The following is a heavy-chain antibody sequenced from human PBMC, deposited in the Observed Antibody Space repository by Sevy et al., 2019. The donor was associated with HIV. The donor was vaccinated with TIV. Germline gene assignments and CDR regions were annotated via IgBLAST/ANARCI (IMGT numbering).Heavy chain of an antibody. CDR3: AKDSYYYGSGSYMGPAPPTGGAFDI. J-gene: IGHJ3*02. V-gene: IGHV3-23*01. Sequence: GGSLRLSCAASGFTFSSYGMHWVRQAPGKGLEWVSAISGSGGSTYYADSVKGRFTISRDNSKNTLYLQMNSLRAEDTAVYYCAKDSYYYGSGSYMGPAPPTGGAFDIWGQGTMVTVSS. CDR1: GFTFSSYG. D-gene: IGHD3-10*01. CDR2: ISGSGGST.